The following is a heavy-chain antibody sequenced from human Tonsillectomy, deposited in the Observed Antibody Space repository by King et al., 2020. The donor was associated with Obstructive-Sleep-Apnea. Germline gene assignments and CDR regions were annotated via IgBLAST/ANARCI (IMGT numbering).Heavy chain of an antibody. V-gene: IGHV3-66*01. CDR3: ARDSIISYGS. D-gene: IGHD5-18*01. J-gene: IGHJ4*02. Sequence: VQLVESGGGLVQPGGSLRLSCTASGFTVSSNYMSWVRQAPGKGLEWVSVIYSGGSTYYADSVKDRFTISRDNSKNTLYLQMNSLRAEDTAVYYCARDSIISYGSWGQGTLVTVSS. CDR2: IYSGGST. CDR1: GFTVSSNY.